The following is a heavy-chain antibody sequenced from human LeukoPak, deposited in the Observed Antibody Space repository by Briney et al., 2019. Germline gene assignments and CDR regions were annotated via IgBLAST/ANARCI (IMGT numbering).Heavy chain of an antibody. J-gene: IGHJ4*02. CDR2: IYTSGST. V-gene: IGHV4-61*02. D-gene: IGHD3-22*01. Sequence: SETLSLTCTVSGGSVSSGSYYWGWIRQPAGKGLEWIGCIYTSGSTKYNPSLKSRVTISIDTSKNQFSLKLSSVTAADTAVYYCAREGDSSGYYLFDYWGQGTLVTVSS. CDR3: AREGDSSGYYLFDY. CDR1: GGSVSSGSYY.